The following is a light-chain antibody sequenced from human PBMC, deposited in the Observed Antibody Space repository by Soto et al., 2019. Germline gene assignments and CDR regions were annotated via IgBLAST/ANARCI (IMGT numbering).Light chain of an antibody. CDR2: GAS. CDR1: QDISNY. J-gene: IGKJ1*01. V-gene: IGKV1-17*01. CDR3: LQHNSYPWT. Sequence: DVQMTQSPSSLSASVVGRFTITFQASQDISNYLNWYQQKVGKAPKLLIFGASSLQSGVPSRFSGSGSGTEFTLTISSLQPEDFATYYCLQHNSYPWTFGQGTKVDIK.